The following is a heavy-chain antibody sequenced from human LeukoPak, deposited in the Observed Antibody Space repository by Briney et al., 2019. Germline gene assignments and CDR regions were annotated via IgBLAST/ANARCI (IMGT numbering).Heavy chain of an antibody. J-gene: IGHJ4*02. Sequence: AETLSLTCTVSGYSISSGYYWGWIRQPPGKGLEWIGSIYHSGSTYYNPSLKSRVTISVDTSKNQFSLKLSSVTAPDTAVYYCARGALMYYCDSSGYSFDYWGQGTLVTVSS. V-gene: IGHV4-38-2*02. CDR3: ARGALMYYCDSSGYSFDY. CDR2: IYHSGST. D-gene: IGHD3-22*01. CDR1: GYSISSGYY.